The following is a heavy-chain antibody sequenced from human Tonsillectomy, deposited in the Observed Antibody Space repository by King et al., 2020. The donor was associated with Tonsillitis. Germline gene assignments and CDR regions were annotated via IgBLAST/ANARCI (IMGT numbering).Heavy chain of an antibody. CDR1: GFTLDDYA. D-gene: IGHD6-19*01. V-gene: IGHV3-9*01. CDR2: ISWNIGII. CDR3: VKDIDSSGAFDI. J-gene: IGHJ3*02. Sequence: QLVQSGGGLVQPGRSLRLSCAASGFTLDDYAMHWVRQAPGKGLELVSGISWNIGIIGYADSVKGRFTISRDNAKNSLYLQMNSLRAEDTALYYCVKDIDSSGAFDIWGQGTMVTVSS.